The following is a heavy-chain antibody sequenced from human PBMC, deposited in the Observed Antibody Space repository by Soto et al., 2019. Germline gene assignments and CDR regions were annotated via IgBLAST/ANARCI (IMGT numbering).Heavy chain of an antibody. CDR3: ARVGTVTNEDAFDI. J-gene: IGHJ3*02. CDR1: GFTFSSYE. V-gene: IGHV3-48*03. CDR2: ISSSGSTI. D-gene: IGHD4-17*01. Sequence: EVQLVESGGGLVQPGGSLRLSCAASGFTFSSYEMNWVRQAPGKGLEWVSYISSSGSTIYYADSVKGRFTISRDNAKNSLYLQMNSLRAEDTAVYYCARVGTVTNEDAFDIWGQGTMVTVSS.